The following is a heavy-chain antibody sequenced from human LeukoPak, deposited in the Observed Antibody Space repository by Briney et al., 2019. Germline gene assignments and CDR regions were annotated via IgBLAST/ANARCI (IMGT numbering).Heavy chain of an antibody. J-gene: IGHJ6*02. Sequence: PGGSLRLSCAASGFTFSDYYMSWIRQAPGKGLEWVSVIYSGGSTYYADSVKGRFTISRDNSKNTLYLQMNSLRAEDTAVYYCARDRVAGTHYYYGMDVWGQGTTVTVSS. CDR3: ARDRVAGTHYYYGMDV. CDR1: GFTFSDYY. CDR2: IYSGGST. D-gene: IGHD6-19*01. V-gene: IGHV3-53*01.